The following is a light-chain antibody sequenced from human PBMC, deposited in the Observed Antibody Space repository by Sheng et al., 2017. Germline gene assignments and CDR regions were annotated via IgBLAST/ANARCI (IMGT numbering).Light chain of an antibody. Sequence: QSVLTQPPSVSGAPGQRITISCTGSRSNIGAGSVVHWYQQVPGTAPTLLIYDDTNRPPGVPDRFSASRSGTSAYLVISGLRSEDEADYYCAAWDGGLTARVFGGGTKLTVL. CDR3: AAWDGGLTARV. CDR2: DDT. J-gene: IGLJ3*02. CDR1: RSNIGAGSV. V-gene: IGLV1-40*01.